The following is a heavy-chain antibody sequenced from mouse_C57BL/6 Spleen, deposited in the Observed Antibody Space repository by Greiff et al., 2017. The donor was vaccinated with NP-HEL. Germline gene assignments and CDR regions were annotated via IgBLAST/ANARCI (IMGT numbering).Heavy chain of an antibody. J-gene: IGHJ4*01. V-gene: IGHV1-26*01. CDR2: INPNNGGT. Sequence: EVQLQQSGPELVKPGASVKISCKASGYTFTDYYMNWVKQSHGKSLEWIGDINPNNGGTSYNQKFKGKATLTVDKSSSTAYMELRSLTSEDSAVYYCAPYSNIAMDYWGQGTSVTVSS. CDR1: GYTFTDYY. CDR3: APYSNIAMDY. D-gene: IGHD2-5*01.